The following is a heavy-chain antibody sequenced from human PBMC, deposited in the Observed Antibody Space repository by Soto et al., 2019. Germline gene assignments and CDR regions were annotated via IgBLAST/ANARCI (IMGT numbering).Heavy chain of an antibody. J-gene: IGHJ6*02. D-gene: IGHD2-2*01. CDR1: GYTFTSYG. CDR3: ARAEDIVVVPAANDYYYGMDV. V-gene: IGHV1-18*01. CDR2: ISAYNGNT. Sequence: ASVKVSCKASGYTFTSYGISWVRQAPGQGLEWMGWISAYNGNTNYAQKLQGRVTMTTDTSTSTAYMELRSLRSGDTAVYYCARAEDIVVVPAANDYYYGMDVWGQGTTVTVSS.